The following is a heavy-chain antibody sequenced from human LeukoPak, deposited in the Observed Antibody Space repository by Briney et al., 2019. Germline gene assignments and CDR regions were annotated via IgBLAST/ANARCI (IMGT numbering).Heavy chain of an antibody. D-gene: IGHD6-13*01. V-gene: IGHV3-21*01. CDR2: ISSSSSYI. CDR1: GFTFSSYS. Sequence: PGGSLRLSCVASGFTFSSYSMNWVRQAPGKGLEWVSSISSSSSYIYYADSVKGRFTISRDNAKNSLYLQMNSPRAEDTAVYYCASYTAAADPYFDYWGQGTLVTVSS. J-gene: IGHJ4*02. CDR3: ASYTAAADPYFDY.